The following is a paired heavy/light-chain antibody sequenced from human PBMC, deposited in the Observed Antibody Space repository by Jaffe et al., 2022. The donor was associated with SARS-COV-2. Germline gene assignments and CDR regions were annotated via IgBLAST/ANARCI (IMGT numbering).Heavy chain of an antibody. CDR2: IYPSDSDT. CDR3: ARRRGPTAAYYFDF. V-gene: IGHV5-51*01. J-gene: IGHJ4*02. D-gene: IGHD3-10*01. CDR1: GYSFTTYW. Sequence: EVQLVQSGAEVKKPGESLKISCKASGYSFTTYWIGWVRQMPGKGLEWMGIIYPSDSDTEYSPSFQGQVTISADKSISTAYLQWSSLKASDTAMYYCARRRGPTAAYYFDFWGQGTLITVSS.
Light chain of an antibody. CDR1: QSFSRY. CDR3: QQSYS. V-gene: IGKV1-39*01. Sequence: DIQMTQSPSSLSASVGDRVTLTCRASQSFSRYLTWYQHKPGEAPKLLIYSTSSLQSGVPSRFSGSGSGTDFTLTISSLQPEDFATYYCQQSYSFGGGTTVELK. CDR2: STS. J-gene: IGKJ4*01.